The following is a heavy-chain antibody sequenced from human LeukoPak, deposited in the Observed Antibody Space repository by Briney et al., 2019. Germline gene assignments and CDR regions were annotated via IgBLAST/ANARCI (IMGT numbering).Heavy chain of an antibody. J-gene: IGHJ3*02. CDR2: ISSSGSTI. D-gene: IGHD3-22*01. V-gene: IGHV3-11*04. CDR1: GFTFSDYY. Sequence: PGGSLRLYCAASGFTFSDYYMSWIRQAPGKGLEWVSYISSSGSTIYYADSVKGRFTISRDNAKNSLYLQMNSLRAEDTAVYYCARVRTSYYDSSADAFDIWGQGTMVTVSS. CDR3: ARVRTSYYDSSADAFDI.